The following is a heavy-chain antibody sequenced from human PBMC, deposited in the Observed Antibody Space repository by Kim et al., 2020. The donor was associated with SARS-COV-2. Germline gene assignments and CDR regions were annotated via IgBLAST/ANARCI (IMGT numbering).Heavy chain of an antibody. Sequence: DTVKGRFTISRDNSKNTLYLQMNSLRAEDTAVYYCARAEDYYGSGLGFDYWGQGTLVTVSS. CDR3: ARAEDYYGSGLGFDY. D-gene: IGHD3-10*01. J-gene: IGHJ4*02. V-gene: IGHV3-66*01.